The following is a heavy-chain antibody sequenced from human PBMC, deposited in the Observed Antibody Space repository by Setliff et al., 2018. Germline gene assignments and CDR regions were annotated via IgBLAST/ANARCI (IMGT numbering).Heavy chain of an antibody. CDR1: GYTFTAYD. Sequence: ASVKVSCKASGYTFTAYDIHWMRQAPGQSLEWMGWINGVNGNTKYSQNFQGRVTFTSDTSANTAFMELSSLRSEDSSMYYCARDPLGLEDITLFDYWGQGTLVTVSS. CDR2: INGVNGNT. D-gene: IGHD3-16*01. J-gene: IGHJ4*02. CDR3: ARDPLGLEDITLFDY. V-gene: IGHV1-3*01.